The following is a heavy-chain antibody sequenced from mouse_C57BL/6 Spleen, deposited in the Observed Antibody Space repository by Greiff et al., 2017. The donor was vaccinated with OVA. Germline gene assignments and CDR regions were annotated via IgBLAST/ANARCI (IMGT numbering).Heavy chain of an antibody. Sequence: EVQLQQSGPELVKPGASVKMSCKASGYTFTDYNMHWVKQSHGKSLEWIGYINPNNGGTSYNQKFKGKATLTVNKSSSTAYMELRSLTSEDSAVYYCARWTLRAGYFDVWGTGTTVTVSS. CDR3: ARWTLRAGYFDV. CDR2: INPNNGGT. CDR1: GYTFTDYN. V-gene: IGHV1-22*01. D-gene: IGHD2-4*01. J-gene: IGHJ1*03.